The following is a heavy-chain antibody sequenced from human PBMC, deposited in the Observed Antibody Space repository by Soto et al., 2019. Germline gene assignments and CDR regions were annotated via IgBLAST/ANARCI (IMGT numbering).Heavy chain of an antibody. CDR1: GYTFTTYG. CDR2: ISGYNGNT. J-gene: IGHJ1*01. CDR3: GRERDGTSWSSAEYLQH. D-gene: IGHD6-13*01. Sequence: ASVKVSCKASGYTFTTYGIHWVRQAPGQGLEGMGWISGYNGNTNYARKFQGRVTMTTDTSTTTAYMDLRSLRSDDTAVYYCGRERDGTSWSSAEYLQHWGQGTLVTVSS. V-gene: IGHV1-18*01.